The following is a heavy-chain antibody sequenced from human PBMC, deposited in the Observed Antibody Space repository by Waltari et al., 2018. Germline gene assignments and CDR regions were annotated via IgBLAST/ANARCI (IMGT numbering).Heavy chain of an antibody. V-gene: IGHV1-69*13. CDR1: GGTFSSYA. J-gene: IGHJ4*02. Sequence: QVQLVQSGAEVKKPGSSVKVSCKASGGTFSSYAISWVRQAPGQGLEWMGGIIPIFGTANYAQKFQGRVTITADESTSTAYMELSSLRSEDTAVYYCARTTLYPYYYGSGSSVRETDYWGQGTLVTVSS. CDR3: ARTTLYPYYYGSGSSVRETDY. D-gene: IGHD3-10*01. CDR2: IIPIFGTA.